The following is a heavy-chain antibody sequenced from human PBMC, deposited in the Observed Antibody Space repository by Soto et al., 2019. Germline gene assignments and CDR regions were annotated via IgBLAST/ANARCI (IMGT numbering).Heavy chain of an antibody. V-gene: IGHV1-3*01. J-gene: IGHJ6*03. D-gene: IGHD2-15*01. Sequence: QVPLVQSGAEVKKPGASVKVSCKASGYTFTSYAMHWVRQAPGQRLEWMGWINAGNGNTKYSQKFQGRVTITRDTSASTAYMELSSLRSEDTAVYYCARVGVVAATRYYYYYYMDVWGKGTTVTVSS. CDR1: GYTFTSYA. CDR2: INAGNGNT. CDR3: ARVGVVAATRYYYYYYMDV.